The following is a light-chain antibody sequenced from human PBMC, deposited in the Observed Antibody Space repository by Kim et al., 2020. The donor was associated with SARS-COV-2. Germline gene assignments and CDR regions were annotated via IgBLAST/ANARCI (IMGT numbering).Light chain of an antibody. V-gene: IGLV4-69*01. J-gene: IGLJ3*02. Sequence: GASVKLTCTLSSGHSRYAIAWHQQQSEKGPRYLMKINSDGSHTQGDGIPDRFSGSSSGAERYLTISSLQSEDEADYYCQTWGTGMVFGGGTQLTVL. CDR2: INSDGSH. CDR1: SGHSRYA. CDR3: QTWGTGMV.